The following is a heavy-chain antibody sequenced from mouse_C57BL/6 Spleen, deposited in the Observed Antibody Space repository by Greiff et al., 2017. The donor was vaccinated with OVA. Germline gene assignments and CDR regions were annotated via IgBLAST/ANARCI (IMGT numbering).Heavy chain of an antibody. J-gene: IGHJ1*03. CDR3: ARGTTVVATGYFDV. Sequence: VQLQQPGAELVKPGASVKMSCKASGYTFTSYWITWVKQRPGQGLEWIGDIYPGSGSTNYNEKFKSKATLTVDTSSSTAYMQLSSLTSEDSAVYYCARGTTVVATGYFDVWGTGTTVTVSS. D-gene: IGHD1-1*01. V-gene: IGHV1-55*01. CDR2: IYPGSGST. CDR1: GYTFTSYW.